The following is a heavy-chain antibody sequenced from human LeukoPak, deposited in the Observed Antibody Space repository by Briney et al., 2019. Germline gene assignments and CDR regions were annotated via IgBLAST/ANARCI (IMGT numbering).Heavy chain of an antibody. Sequence: SETLSLTCTVSGSPISGGNWNWIRQPPGKGLEWIGYISYSGSTNCNPSLKSRVTVSVDTSKSLFSLKLRSVTTADAAVYYCARGLSNFGQVSFDYWGQGTLVTVSS. CDR2: ISYSGST. CDR1: GSPISGGN. CDR3: ARGLSNFGQVSFDY. D-gene: IGHD4-11*01. J-gene: IGHJ4*02. V-gene: IGHV4-59*01.